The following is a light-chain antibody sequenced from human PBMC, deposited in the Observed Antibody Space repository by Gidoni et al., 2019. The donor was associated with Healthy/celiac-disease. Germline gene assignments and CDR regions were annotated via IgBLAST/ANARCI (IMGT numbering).Light chain of an antibody. J-gene: IGKJ4*01. CDR1: QDISNY. V-gene: IGKV1-33*01. CDR3: QQYDNLPPLT. CDR2: DAS. Sequence: DIQMTQSPSSLSASVGDRVTITCQASQDISNYLNWYKQKPGKAPKLLIYDASNLETGVPSRFSGSGSGTDFNFTISSLQPEDIATYYCQQYDNLPPLTFGGGTKVEIK.